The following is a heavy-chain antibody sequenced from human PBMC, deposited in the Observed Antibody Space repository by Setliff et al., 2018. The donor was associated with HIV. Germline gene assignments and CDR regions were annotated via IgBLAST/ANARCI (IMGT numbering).Heavy chain of an antibody. CDR2: ISSSNSI. D-gene: IGHD3-9*01. CDR3: ARDDYDISTGYYPD. V-gene: IGHV3-48*01. Sequence: GGSLRLSCLASGFTFTGLTFTDYNMNWVRQAPGKGLEWVSYISSSNSIYYADSVRGRFTISRDNAKSSLYLQMTSLRAEDTAVYYCARDDYDISTGYYPDWGQGTLVTVPS. J-gene: IGHJ4*02. CDR1: GFTFTGLTFTDYN.